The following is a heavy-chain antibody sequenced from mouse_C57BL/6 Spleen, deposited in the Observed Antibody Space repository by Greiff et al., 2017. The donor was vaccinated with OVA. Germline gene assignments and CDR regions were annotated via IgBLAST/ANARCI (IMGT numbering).Heavy chain of an antibody. V-gene: IGHV6-6*01. D-gene: IGHD2-4*01. CDR2: IRNKANNHAT. CDR3: TRAIYYDYDGDY. J-gene: IGHJ2*01. CDR1: GFTFSDAW. Sequence: EVKVEESGGGLVQPGGSMKLSCAASGFTFSDAWMDWVRQSPEKGLEWVAEIRNKANNHATYYAESVKGRFTISRDDSKSSVYLQMNSLRAEDTGIYYCTRAIYYDYDGDYWGQGTTLTVSS.